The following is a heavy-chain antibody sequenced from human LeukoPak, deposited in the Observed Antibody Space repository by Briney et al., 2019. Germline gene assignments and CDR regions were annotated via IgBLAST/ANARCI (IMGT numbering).Heavy chain of an antibody. V-gene: IGHV3-30-3*01. CDR3: AREGGAIAAAGGNWFDP. J-gene: IGHJ5*02. CDR2: ISYDGSNK. Sequence: GGSLRLSCAASGFTFSSYAMHWVRQAPGKGLEWVAVISYDGSNKYYADSVKGRFTISRDNSKNTLYLQMNSLRAEDTAVYYCAREGGAIAAAGGNWFDPWGQGTLVTVSS. CDR1: GFTFSSYA. D-gene: IGHD6-13*01.